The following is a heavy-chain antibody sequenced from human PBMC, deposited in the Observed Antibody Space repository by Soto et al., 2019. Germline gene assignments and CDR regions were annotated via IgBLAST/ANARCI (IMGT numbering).Heavy chain of an antibody. CDR2: INGDGSNT. V-gene: IGHV3-74*01. CDR3: ARGIQYLYGVDV. CDR1: GFTFTNYW. D-gene: IGHD4-4*01. J-gene: IGHJ6*02. Sequence: EVQLVESGGTLVQPGGSLRLSCAAAGFTFTNYWMHWVRQAPGKGLVWVSRINGDGSNTFYADSVKGRFAISRDNAKNTVYLHMNSLTDEDTAIYYCARGIQYLYGVDVWGQGTTVTVSS.